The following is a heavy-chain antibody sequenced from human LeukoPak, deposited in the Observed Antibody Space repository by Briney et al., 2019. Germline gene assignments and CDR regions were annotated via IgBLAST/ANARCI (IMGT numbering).Heavy chain of an antibody. V-gene: IGHV1-18*03. Sequence: ASVKVSCKASGYTFSSYGISWVRQAPGQGLEWMGWISAYNGNTNYAQKLQGRVTMTTDTSTSTAYMELRSLRSDDMAVYYCARDRYYYGSGSYGDYWGQGTLVTVSS. CDR1: GYTFSSYG. D-gene: IGHD3-10*01. CDR3: ARDRYYYGSGSYGDY. J-gene: IGHJ4*02. CDR2: ISAYNGNT.